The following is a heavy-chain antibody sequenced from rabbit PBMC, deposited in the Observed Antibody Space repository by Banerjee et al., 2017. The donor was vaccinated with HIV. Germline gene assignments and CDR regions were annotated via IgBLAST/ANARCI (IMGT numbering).Heavy chain of an antibody. D-gene: IGHD4-1*01. CDR1: GFTLSNYW. J-gene: IGHJ4*01. V-gene: IGHV1S45*01. Sequence: QEQLVESGGGLVQPEGSLTLTCKASGFTLSNYWMCWVRQAPGKGLEWIACIYGGNSGSTWYASWAKGRFTISKTSSTTVTLQMTSLTAADTATYFCARDLAGVIGWNFGLWGPGTLVTVS. CDR3: ARDLAGVIGWNFGL. CDR2: IYGGNSGST.